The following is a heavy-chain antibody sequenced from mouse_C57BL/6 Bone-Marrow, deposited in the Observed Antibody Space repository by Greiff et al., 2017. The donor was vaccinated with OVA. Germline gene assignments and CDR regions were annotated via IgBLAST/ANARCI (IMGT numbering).Heavy chain of an antibody. CDR2: ISSGGSYT. J-gene: IGHJ4*01. CDR3: ARDYGYYAMDY. V-gene: IGHV5-6*01. D-gene: IGHD1-2*01. Sequence: EVKVVESGGDLVKPGGSLKLSCAASGFTFSSYGMSWVRQTPDKRLEWVATISSGGSYTYYPDSVKGRFTISRDNAKNTLYLQMSSLKSEDTAMYYCARDYGYYAMDYWGQGTSVTVSS. CDR1: GFTFSSYG.